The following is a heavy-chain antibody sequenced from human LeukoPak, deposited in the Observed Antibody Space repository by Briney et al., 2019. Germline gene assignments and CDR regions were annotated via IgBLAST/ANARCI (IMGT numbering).Heavy chain of an antibody. V-gene: IGHV3-21*01. CDR3: ARDYGDYDLVNWFDP. CDR1: GFTFSSYS. J-gene: IGHJ5*02. Sequence: PGGSLRLSCAASGFTFSSYSMNWVRQAPGKGLEWVSSISSSSSYIYYADSVKGRFTISRDNAKNSLYLQMNSLRAEDTAGYYCARDYGDYDLVNWFDPWGQGTLVTVSS. D-gene: IGHD4-17*01. CDR2: ISSSSSYI.